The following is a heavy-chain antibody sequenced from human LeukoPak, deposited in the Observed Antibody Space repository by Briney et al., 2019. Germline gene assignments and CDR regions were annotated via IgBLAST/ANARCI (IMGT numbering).Heavy chain of an antibody. CDR2: NNPSGGST. Sequence: ASVKVSCKTSVYTFTSYYMHWVRQAPAQGLEWKGINNPSGGSTSYAQKFQGRVTIARDMSTSTVYMELSSLRSEDTAVYYCAREQIRKDAFDIWGQGTMVTVSS. V-gene: IGHV1-46*01. CDR3: AREQIRKDAFDI. J-gene: IGHJ3*02. CDR1: VYTFTSYY.